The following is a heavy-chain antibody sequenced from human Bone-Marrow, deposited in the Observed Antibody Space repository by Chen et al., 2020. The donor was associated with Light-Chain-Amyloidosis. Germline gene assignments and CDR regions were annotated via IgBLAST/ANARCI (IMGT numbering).Heavy chain of an antibody. Sequence: HLVESGGGLVQPGGSLRLSCAGSGVSFSDYSMNWVRQAPGKGLEWLSYINRSGRSIHYADSVKGRITISRDNGKNSLYLQMNSLRAEDTATYYCAREGVGDTDAFDIWGQGTMIIVSP. J-gene: IGHJ3*02. V-gene: IGHV3-48*01. D-gene: IGHD1-26*01. CDR3: AREGVGDTDAFDI. CDR1: GVSFSDYS. CDR2: INRSGRSI.